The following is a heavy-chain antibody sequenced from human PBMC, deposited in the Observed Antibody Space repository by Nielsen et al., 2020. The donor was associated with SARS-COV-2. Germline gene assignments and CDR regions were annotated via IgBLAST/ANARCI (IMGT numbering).Heavy chain of an antibody. Sequence: GESLKISCAASGFTFSSYEMNWVRQAPGKGLEWVSYISSSGSTIYYADSVKGRFTISRDNAKNSLYLQMNSLRAEDTAVYYCARDGGGCTNGVCYRGNWFDPWGQGTLVTVSS. D-gene: IGHD2-8*01. CDR1: GFTFSSYE. V-gene: IGHV3-48*03. CDR2: ISSSGSTI. CDR3: ARDGGGCTNGVCYRGNWFDP. J-gene: IGHJ5*02.